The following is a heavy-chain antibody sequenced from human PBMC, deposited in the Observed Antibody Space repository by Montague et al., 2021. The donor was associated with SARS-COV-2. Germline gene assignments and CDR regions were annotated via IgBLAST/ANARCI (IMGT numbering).Heavy chain of an antibody. Sequence: SLRLSCAASGFTFSSFGMHWVRQPPGTGLEWVSSISGSGFGGPYIYYSNSGKARSTISTDNAKNSVYLQMNSLRAENTALSDCAGDSVSSFGVVIFGVDVWGRGTTVTVSS. CDR1: GFTFSSFG. J-gene: IGHJ6*01. V-gene: IGHV3-21*01. D-gene: IGHD3-3*01. CDR3: AGDSVSSFGVVIFGVDV. CDR2: ISGSGFGGPYI.